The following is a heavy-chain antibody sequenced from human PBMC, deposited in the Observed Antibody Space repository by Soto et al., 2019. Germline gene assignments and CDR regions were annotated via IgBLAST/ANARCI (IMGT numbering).Heavy chain of an antibody. J-gene: IGHJ4*02. CDR2: IYWDDDK. Sequence: QITLKESDPTLMKPTQTLTLTCTFSGFSLATSGVGVGWIRQPPGEALEWLAVIYWDDDKRYNPSLRARLAITKDTSRNHVVLTMTNMDPADTGTYYCAHRLGKYNFRNGGYFDFWGQGTLVTVSS. V-gene: IGHV2-5*02. CDR3: AHRLGKYNFRNGGYFDF. CDR1: GFSLATSGVG. D-gene: IGHD3-3*01.